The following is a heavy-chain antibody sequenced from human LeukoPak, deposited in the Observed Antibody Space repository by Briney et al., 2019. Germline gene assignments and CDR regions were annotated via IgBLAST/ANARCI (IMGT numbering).Heavy chain of an antibody. D-gene: IGHD3-9*01. J-gene: IGHJ6*03. CDR3: TRGDILTGYYKYYYYYYMDV. CDR1: GGTFSSYA. CDR2: IIPIFGTA. V-gene: IGHV1-69*05. Sequence: ASVKVSCKASGGTFSSYAISWVRQAPGQALEWMGGIIPIFGTANYAQKFQGKVTITTDESTSTAYMELSSLRSEDTAVYYCTRGDILTGYYKYYYYYYMDVWGKGTTVTVSS.